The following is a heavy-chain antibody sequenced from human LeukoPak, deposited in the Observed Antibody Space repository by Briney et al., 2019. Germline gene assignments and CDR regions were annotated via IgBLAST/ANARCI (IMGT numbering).Heavy chain of an antibody. D-gene: IGHD3-10*01. Sequence: SGPTLANPTQTLTLTCTFSGFSLSTSGMCVSWIRQPPGKALEWLARIDWDDDKYYSTSLKTRLTISKDTSKNQVVLTMTNMDPVDTATYYCARIMVRGVTHAFDIWGQGTMVTVSS. CDR2: IDWDDDK. CDR1: GFSLSTSGMC. V-gene: IGHV2-70*11. CDR3: ARIMVRGVTHAFDI. J-gene: IGHJ3*02.